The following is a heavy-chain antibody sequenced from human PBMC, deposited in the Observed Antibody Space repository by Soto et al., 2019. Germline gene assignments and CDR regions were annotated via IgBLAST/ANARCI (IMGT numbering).Heavy chain of an antibody. CDR2: IKRDGSET. D-gene: IGHD5-18*01. CDR3: AGLDTSMVKTAGY. J-gene: IGHJ4*02. CDR1: GFTFSGYW. Sequence: EVQLVESGGGLVQPGGSLRLSCAASGFTFSGYWMSWVRQAPGKGLEWVANIKRDGSETYYVDSVKGRFTISRDNAKNALYRQMHILRAEDTAVYYCAGLDTSMVKTAGYWGQGTLVTVSS. V-gene: IGHV3-7*01.